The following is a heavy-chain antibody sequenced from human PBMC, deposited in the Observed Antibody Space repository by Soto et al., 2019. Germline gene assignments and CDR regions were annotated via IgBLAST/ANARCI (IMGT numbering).Heavy chain of an antibody. Sequence: GGSLRLSCAASGFTFDDYAMHWVRQAPGKGLEWVSGISWNSGSIGYADSVKGRFTISRDNAKNSLYLQMNSLRAEDTALYYCAKDISYYYYYMDVWGKGTTVTVSS. D-gene: IGHD3-16*02. V-gene: IGHV3-9*01. J-gene: IGHJ6*03. CDR3: AKDISYYYYYMDV. CDR1: GFTFDDYA. CDR2: ISWNSGSI.